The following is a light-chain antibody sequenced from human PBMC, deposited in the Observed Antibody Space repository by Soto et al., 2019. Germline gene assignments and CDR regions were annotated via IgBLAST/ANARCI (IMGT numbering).Light chain of an antibody. J-gene: IGLJ1*01. CDR3: CSFAGSNTLYG. CDR1: SSDVGSYNY. CDR2: DVS. V-gene: IGLV2-11*01. Sequence: QSALTQPRSVSGSPGQSVTISCTGTSSDVGSYNYVSWYQQHPGKAPQLMIYDVSKRPSGVPDRCSGSKSGNTASLTISGLQADDEADYFCCSFAGSNTLYGFGTGTKLTVL.